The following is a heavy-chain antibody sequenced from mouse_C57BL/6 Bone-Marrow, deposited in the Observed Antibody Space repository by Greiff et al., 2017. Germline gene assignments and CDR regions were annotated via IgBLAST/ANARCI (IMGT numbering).Heavy chain of an antibody. CDR3: ARLPLYYDYDGYAMDY. CDR1: GFTFSNYY. Sequence: VKLMESGGGLVQPGGSLKLSCAASGFTFSNYYMYWVRQTPEKRLEWVAYISNGGGSTYYPDTVKGRFTISRDNAKNTLYLQMSRLKSEDTAMYYCARLPLYYDYDGYAMDYWGQGTSVTVSS. D-gene: IGHD2-4*01. J-gene: IGHJ4*01. CDR2: ISNGGGST. V-gene: IGHV5-12*01.